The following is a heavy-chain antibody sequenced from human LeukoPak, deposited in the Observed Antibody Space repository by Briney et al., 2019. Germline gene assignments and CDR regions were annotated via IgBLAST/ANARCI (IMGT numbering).Heavy chain of an antibody. J-gene: IGHJ3*02. Sequence: SETLSLTCTVSGGSISSGGYYWSWIRQPPGKGLEWIGYIYHSGSTYYNPSLKSRVTISVDRSKNQFSLKLSSVTAADTAVYYCARHLGSGWRDAFDIWGQGTMVTVSS. D-gene: IGHD6-19*01. CDR1: GGSISSGGYY. CDR3: ARHLGSGWRDAFDI. CDR2: IYHSGST. V-gene: IGHV4-30-2*01.